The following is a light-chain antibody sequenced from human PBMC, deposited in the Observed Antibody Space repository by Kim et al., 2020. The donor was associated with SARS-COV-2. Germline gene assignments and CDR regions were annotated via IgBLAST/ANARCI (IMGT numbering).Light chain of an antibody. V-gene: IGKV3-20*01. Sequence: EIVLTQSPGTLSLSPGERATLSCRASQSVSSNYLAWYQQKPGQAPRLLIFGASSRATGTPDRFSGSGSGTDFTLTISRLEPEDFAVYYCQQYDTSHPWTFGQGTKVDIK. CDR3: QQYDTSHPWT. CDR1: QSVSSNY. CDR2: GAS. J-gene: IGKJ1*01.